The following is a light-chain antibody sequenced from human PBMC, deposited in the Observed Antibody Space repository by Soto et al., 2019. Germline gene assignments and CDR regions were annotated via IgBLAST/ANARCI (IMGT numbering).Light chain of an antibody. CDR1: QTVSSN. CDR2: GAF. CDR3: QQHNNWPYT. V-gene: IGKV3-15*01. Sequence: EVVMTQSPATLSVSPGESATLSCRASQTVSSNVAWYQQRPGQAPRLLIDGAFTRATGVPARFSGSRSGTELTLTISSPQSEDFALYYCQQHNNWPYTFGQGTKLEIK. J-gene: IGKJ2*01.